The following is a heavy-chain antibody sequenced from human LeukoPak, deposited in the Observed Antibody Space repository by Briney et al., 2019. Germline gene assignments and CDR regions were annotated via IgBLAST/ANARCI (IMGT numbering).Heavy chain of an antibody. D-gene: IGHD6-6*01. CDR1: GDSVSSNSTA. Sequence: SQTLSLTCAISGDSVSSNSTAWNWIRQSPSRGLEWLGRTYYRSKWYNDYAVSVKSRITINPDTSKNQFSLQLNSVTPENTAVYYCARDEYSSPSSSLAYWGQETLVTVPS. CDR3: ARDEYSSPSSSLAY. J-gene: IGHJ4*02. V-gene: IGHV6-1*01. CDR2: TYYRSKWYN.